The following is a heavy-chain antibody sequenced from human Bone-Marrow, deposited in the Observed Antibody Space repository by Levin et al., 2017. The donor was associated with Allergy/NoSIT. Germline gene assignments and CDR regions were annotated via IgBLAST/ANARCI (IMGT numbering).Heavy chain of an antibody. J-gene: IGHJ3*02. CDR1: GFTFSNYW. CDR2: INQAGNEK. D-gene: IGHD1-14*01. CDR3: VRPTTTRTNNAFDI. Sequence: GESLKISCATSGFTFSNYWMTWVRQAPGKGLEWVATINQAGNEKYHVDSVKGRFIISRDNAKTSLYLQMNSLRAEDTAIFYCVRPTTTRTNNAFDIWGPGTMVTVSS. V-gene: IGHV3-7*01.